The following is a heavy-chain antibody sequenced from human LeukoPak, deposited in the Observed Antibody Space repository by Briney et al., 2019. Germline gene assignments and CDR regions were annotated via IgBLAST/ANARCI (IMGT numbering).Heavy chain of an antibody. CDR3: ARLSNYGGHSGDGY. CDR2: IYYSGTT. Sequence: SETLSLTCTVSGGSISSGDFYWSWIRQHPGKGLEWIGYIYYSGTTYYSPSLKSRVTISLDTTKNQFSLKLSSVTAADTAVYYCARLSNYGGHSGDGYWGQGTLVTVSS. V-gene: IGHV4-31*03. CDR1: GGSISSGDFY. J-gene: IGHJ4*02. D-gene: IGHD4-23*01.